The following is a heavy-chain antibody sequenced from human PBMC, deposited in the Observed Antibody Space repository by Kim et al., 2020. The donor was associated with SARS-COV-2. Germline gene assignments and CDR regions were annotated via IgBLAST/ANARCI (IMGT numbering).Heavy chain of an antibody. V-gene: IGHV3-23*01. CDR1: GFTFSSYA. Sequence: GGSLRLSCAASGFTFSSYAMSWVRQAPGKGLEWVSAISGSGGSTYYADSVKGRFTISRDNSKNTLYLQMNSLRAEDTAVYYCANLVAMVRGRPTDYWGQGTLVTVSS. D-gene: IGHD3-10*01. CDR2: ISGSGGST. CDR3: ANLVAMVRGRPTDY. J-gene: IGHJ4*02.